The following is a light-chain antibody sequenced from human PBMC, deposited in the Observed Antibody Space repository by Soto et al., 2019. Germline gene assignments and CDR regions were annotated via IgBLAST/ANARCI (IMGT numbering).Light chain of an antibody. J-gene: IGLJ1*01. Sequence: QSVLTQPPSASGSPGQSVAISCTGTSSDIGGYTYVSWYQQHPGKAPKVIIYDVSERPSGVPDRFSGSKSGNTASLTISGLQPEDEADYYCATWDDSLNLLYVFGTGTKVTVL. CDR3: ATWDDSLNLLYV. CDR2: DVS. V-gene: IGLV2-11*01. CDR1: SSDIGGYTY.